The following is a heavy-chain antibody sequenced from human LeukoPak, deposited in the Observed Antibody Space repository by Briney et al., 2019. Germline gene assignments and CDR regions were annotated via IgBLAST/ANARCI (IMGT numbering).Heavy chain of an antibody. CDR3: ARGSTMVSDY. D-gene: IGHD3-10*01. Sequence: GGSLRLSCAASGLTFSSYAMSWVRPAPGKGLEWVSGISGSGASTYYADSVKGRFTISRDNSENTLYLQMNSLRAEDTAVYYCARGSTMVSDYWGQGTLVTVSS. CDR1: GLTFSSYA. J-gene: IGHJ4*02. CDR2: ISGSGAST. V-gene: IGHV3-23*01.